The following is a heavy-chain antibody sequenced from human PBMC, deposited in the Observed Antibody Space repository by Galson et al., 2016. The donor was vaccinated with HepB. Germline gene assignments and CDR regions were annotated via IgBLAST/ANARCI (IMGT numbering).Heavy chain of an antibody. D-gene: IGHD5-24*01. J-gene: IGHJ4*02. V-gene: IGHV3-49*03. CDR2: IRSKAYGGTT. CDR3: HGAYKAMY. CDR1: GFTLGDYI. Sequence: SLRLSCAASGFTLGDYIVSWFRQAPGKRPEWVGFIRSKAYGGTTEYAASVEGRFTISRDDSKSIAYLQMNSLKTADTAVYYCHGAYKAMYWGQGTLVTVSS.